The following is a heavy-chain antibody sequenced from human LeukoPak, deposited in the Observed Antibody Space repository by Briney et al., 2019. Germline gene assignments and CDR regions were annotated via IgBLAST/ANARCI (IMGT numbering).Heavy chain of an antibody. D-gene: IGHD3-22*01. V-gene: IGHV1-18*01. CDR1: GCTFISYG. CDR3: ARGMIYDSSGFVAFDI. CDR2: ISAYNGNT. J-gene: IGHJ3*02. Sequence: ASVKVSCKSSGCTFISYGISWVRQAPGQGLEWMGGISAYNGNTNYAQKFQGRVTMTTDTSTSTAYMELRSLRSDDTAVYYCARGMIYDSSGFVAFDIWGQGTMVTVSS.